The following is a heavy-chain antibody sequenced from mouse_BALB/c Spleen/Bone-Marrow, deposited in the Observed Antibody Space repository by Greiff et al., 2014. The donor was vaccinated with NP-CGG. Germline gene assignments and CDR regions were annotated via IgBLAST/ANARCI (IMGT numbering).Heavy chain of an antibody. J-gene: IGHJ3*01. V-gene: IGHV2-6-7*01. CDR2: IWSDGSA. Sequence: VQRVESGPGLVAPSQSLPITCTVSGFSLTGYGVNWVRQPPGKGLEWLGMIWSDGSAAYNSALKSSLSLRKDNSKSQVFLKMNRLQTDDTARYYCARGGGHPLAYWGQGTLVTVSA. CDR1: GFSLTGYG. CDR3: ARGGGHPLAY.